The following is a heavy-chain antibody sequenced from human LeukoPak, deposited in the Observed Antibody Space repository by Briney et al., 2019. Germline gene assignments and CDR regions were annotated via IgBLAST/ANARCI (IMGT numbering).Heavy chain of an antibody. CDR3: ASTAVDITIFGVVTDTYYFDY. Sequence: GASVNVTCKASGGTFSSYAISWVRQAPGQGLEWMGGIIPIFGTANYTQKFQGRVTITADKSTSTAYMELSSLRSEDTAVYYCASTAVDITIFGVVTDTYYFDYWGQGTLVTVSS. V-gene: IGHV1-69*06. CDR2: IIPIFGTA. D-gene: IGHD3-3*01. CDR1: GGTFSSYA. J-gene: IGHJ4*02.